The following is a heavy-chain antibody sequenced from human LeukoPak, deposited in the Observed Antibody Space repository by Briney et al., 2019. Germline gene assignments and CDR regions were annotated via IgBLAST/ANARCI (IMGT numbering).Heavy chain of an antibody. Sequence: ASVKVSFKASGYTFTGYYIHWVRQAPGQGLEWMGWINPNSGDTNYSQKFQGRVTMTRDTSISTAYMELSRLRSDDAAVYYCARDNYDILTGYYYHYFDYWGQGTLVTVSS. CDR2: INPNSGDT. CDR3: ARDNYDILTGYYYHYFDY. D-gene: IGHD3-9*01. J-gene: IGHJ4*02. CDR1: GYTFTGYY. V-gene: IGHV1-2*02.